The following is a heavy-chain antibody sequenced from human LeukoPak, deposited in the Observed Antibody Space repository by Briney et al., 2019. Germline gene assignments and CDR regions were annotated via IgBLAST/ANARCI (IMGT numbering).Heavy chain of an antibody. CDR3: ARDAWLVGATNLYYFDY. CDR2: INPNSGGT. CDR1: GYTFTGYY. V-gene: IGHV1-2*02. Sequence: GASVKVSCKASGYTFTGYYMHWVRQAPGQGLEWMGWINPNSGGTNYAQKFQGRVTMTRDTSISTAYMELSRLRSDDSAVYYCARDAWLVGATNLYYFDYWRQGTLVTVSS. J-gene: IGHJ4*02. D-gene: IGHD1-26*01.